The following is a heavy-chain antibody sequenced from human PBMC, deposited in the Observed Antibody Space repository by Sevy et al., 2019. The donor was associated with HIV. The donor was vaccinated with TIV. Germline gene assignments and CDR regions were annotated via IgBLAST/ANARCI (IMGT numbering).Heavy chain of an antibody. CDR3: ARGGLTMVRGGTFDY. D-gene: IGHD3-10*01. Sequence: SETLSLTCTVSGGSISSSSYYWGWIRQPPGQGLEWIGSIYYSGSTYYNPSLKSRVTISVDTSKNQFSLKLSSVTAADTAVYYCARGGLTMVRGGTFDYWGQGTLVTVSS. CDR2: IYYSGST. V-gene: IGHV4-39*01. CDR1: GGSISSSSYY. J-gene: IGHJ4*02.